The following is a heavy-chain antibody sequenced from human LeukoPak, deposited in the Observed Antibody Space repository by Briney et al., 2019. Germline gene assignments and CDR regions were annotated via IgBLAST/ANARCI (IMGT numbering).Heavy chain of an antibody. CDR3: ARVRATTVTDDRFDY. J-gene: IGHJ4*02. D-gene: IGHD4-17*01. CDR1: GYSISTGYY. V-gene: IGHV4-38-2*02. CDR2: FYHGGST. Sequence: SETLSLTCTVSGYSISTGYYWDWIRQPPGKGLEWIGTFYHGGSTYYNPSLKSRVTISVDTSKNQFSLKLSSVTAADTAIYYCARVRATTVTDDRFDYWGQGSLVTVSS.